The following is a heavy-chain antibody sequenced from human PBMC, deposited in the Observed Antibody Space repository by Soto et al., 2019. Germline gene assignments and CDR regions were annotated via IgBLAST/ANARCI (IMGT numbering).Heavy chain of an antibody. J-gene: IGHJ4*02. CDR2: INEDGSMT. V-gene: IGHV3-74*01. CDR1: GFSFRNNW. Sequence: EVQLVESGGGLVQPGGSLRLSRAASGFSFRNNWMDWVRQAPGKGLVWVSRINEDGSMTSHADSVRGRFTISRDNARNSLYLQMNSLRAEDTAVYYCVTGFRWGQGTLVTVSS. CDR3: VTGFR.